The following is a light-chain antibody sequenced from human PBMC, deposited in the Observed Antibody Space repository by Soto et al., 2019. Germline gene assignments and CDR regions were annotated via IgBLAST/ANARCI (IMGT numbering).Light chain of an antibody. CDR3: SSYAGSNNLV. Sequence: QSALTQPPSASGSPGQSVTISCTGTSSDIGGYDYVSWYQRHPGKAPKLIIYEVNKRPSGVPDRFSGSKSGNTASLTVSGLQAEDEADYYCSSYAGSNNLVFAGGTKVTVL. CDR1: SSDIGGYDY. J-gene: IGLJ3*02. CDR2: EVN. V-gene: IGLV2-8*01.